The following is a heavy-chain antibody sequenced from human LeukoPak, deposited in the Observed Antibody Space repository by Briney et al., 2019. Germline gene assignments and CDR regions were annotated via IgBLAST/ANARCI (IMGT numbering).Heavy chain of an antibody. V-gene: IGHV3-48*03. J-gene: IGHJ4*02. CDR2: ISNTGTTI. Sequence: GGSLRLSCAASGFSFSSYQMNWVRRAPGKGLEWVSFISNTGTTIYYADSAKGRFTVSRDNTKNSLYLQMNSLRAEDTAAYYCAREPYYYDSTPNYWGQGTLVTVSS. D-gene: IGHD3-22*01. CDR3: AREPYYYDSTPNY. CDR1: GFSFSSYQ.